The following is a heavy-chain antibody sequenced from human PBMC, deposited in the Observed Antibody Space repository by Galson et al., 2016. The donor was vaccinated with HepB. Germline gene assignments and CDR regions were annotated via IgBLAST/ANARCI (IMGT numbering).Heavy chain of an antibody. J-gene: IGHJ5*02. CDR3: AKSYTSSWGWFDT. CDR2: MNPNIGST. CDR1: GYTFTNSD. D-gene: IGHD3-16*02. Sequence: SVKVSCKASGYTFTNSDIVWVRQATGQGLEWMGWMNPNIGSTGYAQKFQGRVTMTRDTSISTAYMELRGLRPDDTAVYYCAKSYTSSWGWFDTWGQGTLVIVSS. V-gene: IGHV1-8*02.